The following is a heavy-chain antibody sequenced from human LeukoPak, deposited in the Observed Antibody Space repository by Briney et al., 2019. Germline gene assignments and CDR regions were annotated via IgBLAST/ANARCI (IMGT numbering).Heavy chain of an antibody. CDR3: ATGRLVGTIPAEYFHR. CDR1: GYTLTELS. Sequence: ASVMVSCRVSGYTLTELSIHWVRQAPGKGLEWMGGLDPEDGETVYAQKFQGRVTMTEDTSTDTAYMELSSLRSEDTAVYYCATGRLVGTIPAEYFHRWGQGTLVTVSS. J-gene: IGHJ1*01. V-gene: IGHV1-24*01. D-gene: IGHD1-26*01. CDR2: LDPEDGET.